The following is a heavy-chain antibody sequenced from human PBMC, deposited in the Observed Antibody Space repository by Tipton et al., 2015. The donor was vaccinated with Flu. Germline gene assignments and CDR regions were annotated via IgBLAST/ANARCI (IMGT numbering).Heavy chain of an antibody. D-gene: IGHD6-19*01. J-gene: IGHJ6*02. Sequence: CAASGFTFSSFEMIWVRQAPGKGLEWVSYISKYGDTIYYADSVKGRFTISRDNAENSLYLQMNSLTAEDTAKYYCARASSGWSPRCGMDVWGQGTTVTVSS. CDR1: GFTFSSFE. CDR2: ISKYGDTI. V-gene: IGHV3-48*03. CDR3: ARASSGWSPRCGMDV.